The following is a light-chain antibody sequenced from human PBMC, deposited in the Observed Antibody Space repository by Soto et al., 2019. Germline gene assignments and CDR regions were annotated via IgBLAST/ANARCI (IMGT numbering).Light chain of an antibody. J-gene: IGKJ1*01. CDR1: QSVSSNS. CDR2: LAS. CDR3: QQYGSSPRT. Sequence: EIVLTQSPGTLSLSPGDRATLSCRASQSVSSNSLAWYQQKPGQAPRLLIYLASIRATGIPDRFSGSGSGTDFTLTINRREPEDFAVYYCQQYGSSPRTFGQGTKVEVK. V-gene: IGKV3-20*01.